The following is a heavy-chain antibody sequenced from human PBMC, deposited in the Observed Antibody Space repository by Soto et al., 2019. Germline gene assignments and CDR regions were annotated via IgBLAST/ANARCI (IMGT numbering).Heavy chain of an antibody. CDR2: VRSKAKTNAT. J-gene: IGHJ3*02. Sequence: GGSLRLSCAASGFTFSDSALHWVRQASGKGLEWVGRVRSKAKTNATAYATSVKGRFTVSRDDSKNTAYLEMNSLKTEDTAVYYCTSSSLGAAFDIWGQGTMVT. CDR1: GFTFSDSA. V-gene: IGHV3-73*01. CDR3: TSSSLGAAFDI.